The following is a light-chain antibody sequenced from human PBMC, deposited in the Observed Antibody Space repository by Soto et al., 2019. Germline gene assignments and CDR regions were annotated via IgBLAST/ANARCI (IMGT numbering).Light chain of an antibody. Sequence: DIVMTQSPSSLAVSLSERATIKCKSSQSVLDSSNNRNYLNWYQQKPGKAPKLLICAASSLRSGVPSRFSGSGSGTDFTLTISSLQPEDVATYYCQQSYSTPWTFGQGTKVDI. CDR1: QSVLDSSNNRNY. CDR3: QQSYSTPWT. V-gene: IGKV1-39*01. J-gene: IGKJ1*01. CDR2: AAS.